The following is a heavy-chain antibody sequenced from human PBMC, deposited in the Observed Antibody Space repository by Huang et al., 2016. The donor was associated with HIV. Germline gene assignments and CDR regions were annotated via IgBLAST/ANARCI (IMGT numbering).Heavy chain of an antibody. CDR1: GYTFPSYG. D-gene: IGHD6-19*01. Sequence: QVQLVQSGAEVKKPGASVKVSCKASGYTFPSYGISLVRQAPGQRLEWMGGISAENGNTNYAQKLQGRVTMTTETATSTAYRELRSLRSDDTAVYYCARDRGAVAGTSPGYWGQGTLVTVSS. CDR2: ISAENGNT. J-gene: IGHJ4*02. CDR3: ARDRGAVAGTSPGY. V-gene: IGHV1-18*01.